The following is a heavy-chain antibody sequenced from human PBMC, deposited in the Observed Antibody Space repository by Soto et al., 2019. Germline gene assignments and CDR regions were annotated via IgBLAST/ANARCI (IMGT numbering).Heavy chain of an antibody. Sequence: QVHLVESGGGVVQPGRSLRLSCAASGFSFSSFAMHWVRQTPGKGLEWVARISYDGYFKHYGDSVKGRFTISRDSSNSTVSLRMNSLRLEDTAIYYCAKDGFEDDGLDVWGQGTMVTVSS. J-gene: IGHJ6*02. D-gene: IGHD3-3*01. CDR1: GFSFSSFA. V-gene: IGHV3-30*18. CDR2: ISYDGYFK. CDR3: AKDGFEDDGLDV.